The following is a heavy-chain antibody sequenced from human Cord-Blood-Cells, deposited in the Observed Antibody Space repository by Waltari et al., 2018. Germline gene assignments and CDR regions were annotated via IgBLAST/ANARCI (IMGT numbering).Heavy chain of an antibody. CDR1: GFSLSTSRMS. CDR3: ARLYGSGSYYNDY. J-gene: IGHJ4*02. CDR2: IDWDDDK. D-gene: IGHD3-10*01. V-gene: IGHV2-70*01. Sequence: QVTLRESGPALVKPTQTLTLTCTFSGFSLSTSRMSVSWIRQPRGKALEWLALIDWDDDKYYSTSLKTRLNISKDTSKNQVVLTMTNMDPVDTATYYCARLYGSGSYYNDYWGQGTLVTVSS.